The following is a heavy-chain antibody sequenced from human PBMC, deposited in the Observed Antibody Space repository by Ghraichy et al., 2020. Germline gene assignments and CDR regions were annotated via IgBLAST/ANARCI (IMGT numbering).Heavy chain of an antibody. CDR3: ARVCSTARCFASVDY. D-gene: IGHD2-2*01. Sequence: SETLSLTCAVSGCSISSYNRWTWLRHPPGKVLECIGVISHSGNTNYNPSLKSRVTISVDNAKNHFSLKLNSLTAADTAVYYCARVCSTARCFASVDYWGQGTLVTV. CDR1: GCSISSYNR. V-gene: IGHV4-4*02. CDR2: ISHSGNT. J-gene: IGHJ4*02.